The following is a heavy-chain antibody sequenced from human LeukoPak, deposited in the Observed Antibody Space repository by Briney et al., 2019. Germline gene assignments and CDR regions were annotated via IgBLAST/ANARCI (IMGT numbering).Heavy chain of an antibody. CDR2: IRNKANSYAT. CDR3: TSSLGTNWGAYYYYMDV. V-gene: IGHV3-73*01. CDR1: SP. D-gene: IGHD7-27*01. J-gene: IGHJ6*03. Sequence: SPVHWVRQAPGKGLEWIGHIRNKANSYATAYAASVKGRFTISRDESKNTAYLQMNSLRTEDTAVYYCTSSLGTNWGAYYYYMDVWGKGTTVTVSS.